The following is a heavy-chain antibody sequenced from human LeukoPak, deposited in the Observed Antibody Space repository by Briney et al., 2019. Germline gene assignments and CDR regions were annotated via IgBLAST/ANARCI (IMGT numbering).Heavy chain of an antibody. CDR2: IYYSGST. J-gene: IGHJ4*02. V-gene: IGHV4-39*07. D-gene: IGHD5-18*01. CDR1: GGSISSSGYY. CDR3: ARVAGGGYSYGPFDY. Sequence: SETLSLTCTVSGGSISSSGYYWGWIRQPPGRGLEWIGSIYYSGSTYYNPSLKSRVTISVDTSKNQFSLKPSSVTAADTAVYYCARVAGGGYSYGPFDYWGQGTLVTVSS.